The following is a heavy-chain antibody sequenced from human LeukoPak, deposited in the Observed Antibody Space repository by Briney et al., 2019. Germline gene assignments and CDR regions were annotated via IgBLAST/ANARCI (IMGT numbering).Heavy chain of an antibody. CDR2: IIPIFGTA. D-gene: IGHD3-3*01. V-gene: IGHV1-24*01. CDR1: GYTLTELS. J-gene: IGHJ3*02. Sequence: ASVKVSCKVSGYTLTELSMHWVRQAPGKGLEWMGGIIPIFGTANYAQKFQGRVTITRNTSISTAYMELSSLRSEDTAVYYCARGLRFLEWLSMGAFDIWGQGTMVTVSS. CDR3: ARGLRFLEWLSMGAFDI.